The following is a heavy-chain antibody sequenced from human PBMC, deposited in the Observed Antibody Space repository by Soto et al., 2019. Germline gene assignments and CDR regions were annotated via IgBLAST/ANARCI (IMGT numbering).Heavy chain of an antibody. J-gene: IGHJ4*02. Sequence: GGSLRLSCAASGFTFSSYAMSWVRQAPGKGLEWVSAISGSGGSTYYADSVKGRFTISRDNSKNTLYLQMNSLRAEDTAVYYCAKHLIVVVPAATHFDYWGQGTLVTVSS. D-gene: IGHD2-2*01. V-gene: IGHV3-23*01. CDR1: GFTFSSYA. CDR2: ISGSGGST. CDR3: AKHLIVVVPAATHFDY.